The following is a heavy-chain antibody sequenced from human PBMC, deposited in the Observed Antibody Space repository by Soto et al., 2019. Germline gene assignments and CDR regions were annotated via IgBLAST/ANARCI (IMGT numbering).Heavy chain of an antibody. Sequence: QVQLVQSGDEVKRPGSSVKVSCKASGDTFNFYSINWVRQAPGVGLEWMGRVNPIVSMSNYAQKFQGRVTMTADKSTSTADMELSSLRSEDTAIYYCASSYGSGYRAFDYWGQGALVTVSS. CDR1: GDTFNFYS. D-gene: IGHD3-10*01. CDR2: VNPIVSMS. V-gene: IGHV1-69*02. CDR3: ASSYGSGYRAFDY. J-gene: IGHJ4*02.